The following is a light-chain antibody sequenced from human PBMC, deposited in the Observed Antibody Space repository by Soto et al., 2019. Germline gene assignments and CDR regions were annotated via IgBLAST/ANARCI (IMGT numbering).Light chain of an antibody. V-gene: IGKV4-1*01. CDR2: WAS. J-gene: IGKJ1*01. CDR3: QQYIDFPWT. Sequence: DIVMTQSPDSLAVSLGERATINCKSSQSVLHSSNNKNYLSWYQQKPGQPPKLLIYWASTRESGVPDRFSGSGSGTDFTLTISSLQAEDVAVYYCQQYIDFPWTFGQGTKVEVK. CDR1: QSVLHSSNNKNY.